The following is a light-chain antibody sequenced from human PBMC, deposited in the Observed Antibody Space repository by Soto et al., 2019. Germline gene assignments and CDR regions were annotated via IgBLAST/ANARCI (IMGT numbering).Light chain of an antibody. J-gene: IGLJ1*01. CDR1: SSDVGGYNY. CDR2: DVS. Sequence: QSALTQPASWSGSPGQSITISCTGTSSDVGGYNYVSWYQQHPGKAPKLMIYDVSNRPSGVSNRFSGSKSGNTASLTISGLQAEDEADYYCSSYTSSSTSYVFGTGTKVTVL. CDR3: SSYTSSSTSYV. V-gene: IGLV2-14*01.